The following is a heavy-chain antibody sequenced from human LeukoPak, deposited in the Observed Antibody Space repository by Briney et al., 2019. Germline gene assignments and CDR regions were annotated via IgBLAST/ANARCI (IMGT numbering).Heavy chain of an antibody. CDR1: GYTFTGYY. J-gene: IGHJ3*02. D-gene: IGHD2-21*02. CDR3: ARDRVVTADAFDI. V-gene: IGHV1-2*02. CDR2: INPNSGGT. Sequence: ASVKVSCKASGYTFTGYYMHWVRQAPGQGLEWMGWINPNSGGTNYAQKFQGRVTMTRDTSISTAYMELSRLRSDDTAVYYCARDRVVTADAFDIWGQGTMVTVSS.